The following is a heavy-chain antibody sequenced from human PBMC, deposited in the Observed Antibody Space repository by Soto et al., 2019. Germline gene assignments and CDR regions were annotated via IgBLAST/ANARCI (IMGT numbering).Heavy chain of an antibody. Sequence: PSETLSLTCTVPGGSVNIGTYYWSWIPQHPGKGLEWIGYIYYSGSTYYNPSLKSRVTISVDTSKNQFSLKLSSVTAADTAVYYCARNYGPGYTFDYWGQGTLVTVSS. CDR1: GGSVNIGTYY. J-gene: IGHJ4*02. CDR2: IYYSGST. CDR3: ARNYGPGYTFDY. D-gene: IGHD3-10*01. V-gene: IGHV4-31*03.